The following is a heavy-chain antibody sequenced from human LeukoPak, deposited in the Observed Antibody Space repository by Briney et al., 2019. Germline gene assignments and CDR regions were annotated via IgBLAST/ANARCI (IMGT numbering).Heavy chain of an antibody. CDR3: ARLYYYYYYMDV. V-gene: IGHV4-39*01. CDR2: IYYSGST. J-gene: IGHJ6*03. Sequence: PSETLSLTCTVSGGSVSSSNYYWGWILQPSGKGLQWIGNIYYSGSTYYNPSLKSRVTISVDTSKNQFSLNLSSVTAADTAVYYCARLYYYYYYMDVWGKGTTVTVSS. CDR1: GGSVSSSNYY.